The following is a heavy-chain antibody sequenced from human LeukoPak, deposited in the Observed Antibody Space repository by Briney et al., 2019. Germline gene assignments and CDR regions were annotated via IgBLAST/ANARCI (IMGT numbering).Heavy chain of an antibody. Sequence: SQTLSLTCTVSGASIISGSHDWSWLRQPAGKGLEWIGRIYTSGSTNYNPSLKSRVSISVDMSKNPFSLKLSFVTAADTAVYNFARDKGGFLYFGEYDPWGQGTLVTVSS. D-gene: IGHD3-10*01. CDR3: ARDKGGFLYFGEYDP. CDR2: IYTSGST. J-gene: IGHJ5*02. V-gene: IGHV4-61*02. CDR1: GASIISGSHD.